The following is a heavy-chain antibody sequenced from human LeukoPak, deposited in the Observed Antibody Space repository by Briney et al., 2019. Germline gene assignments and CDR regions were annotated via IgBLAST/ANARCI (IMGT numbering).Heavy chain of an antibody. CDR1: GFTFSSYG. J-gene: IGHJ6*03. CDR3: AKVGEVVPAAQYYYYYYMDV. Sequence: GGSLRLSCAASGFTFSSYGMHWVRQAPGKGLEWVAFIRYDGSNKYYADSVKGRFTISRDNSKNTLYLQMNSLRAEDTAVYYCAKVGEVVPAAQYYYYYYMDVWGKGTTVTVSS. V-gene: IGHV3-30*02. CDR2: IRYDGSNK. D-gene: IGHD2-2*01.